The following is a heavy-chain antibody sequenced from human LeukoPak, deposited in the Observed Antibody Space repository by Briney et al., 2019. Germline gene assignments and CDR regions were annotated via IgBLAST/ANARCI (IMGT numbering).Heavy chain of an antibody. J-gene: IGHJ4*02. V-gene: IGHV3-30-3*01. Sequence: GRSLRLSCAASGFTFNNYAIHWVRQVPGKGLEWVAAISYDGSNKYYADSVKGRSTISRDNSKNTLSLHMNSLRGEDTAVYYCARGESGPGDYWGQGTLVTVSS. D-gene: IGHD2/OR15-2a*01. CDR3: ARGESGPGDY. CDR2: ISYDGSNK. CDR1: GFTFNNYA.